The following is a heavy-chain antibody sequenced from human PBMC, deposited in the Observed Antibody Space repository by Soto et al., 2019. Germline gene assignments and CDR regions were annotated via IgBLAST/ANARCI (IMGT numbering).Heavy chain of an antibody. CDR2: IIAILGIA. V-gene: IGHV1-69*08. D-gene: IGHD6-19*01. Sequence: QVQLVQSGAEVKKPGSSVKVSCKASGGTFSSYTISWVRQAPGQGLEWMGRIIAILGIANYAQKFQGRVTITADKSTSTAYMELRSLRSEDTAVYYCARDYSSGWYENWFDPWGQGTLVTVSS. CDR3: ARDYSSGWYENWFDP. J-gene: IGHJ5*02. CDR1: GGTFSSYT.